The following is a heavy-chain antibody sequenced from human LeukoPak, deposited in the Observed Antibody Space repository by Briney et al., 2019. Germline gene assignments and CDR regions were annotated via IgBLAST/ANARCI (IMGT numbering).Heavy chain of an antibody. V-gene: IGHV4-61*02. CDR2: IYTSGST. Sequence: NPSETLSLTCTVSGGSISSGSYCWSWIRQPAGKGLEWIGRIYTSGSTNYNPSLKSRVTISVDTSKNQFSLKLSSVTAAGTAVYYCARGGITIFSFDIWGQGTMVTVSS. CDR3: ARGGITIFSFDI. J-gene: IGHJ3*02. CDR1: GGSISSGSYC. D-gene: IGHD3-9*01.